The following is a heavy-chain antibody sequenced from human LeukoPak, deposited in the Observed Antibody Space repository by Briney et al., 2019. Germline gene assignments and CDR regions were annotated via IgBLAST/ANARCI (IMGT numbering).Heavy chain of an antibody. J-gene: IGHJ6*02. V-gene: IGHV3-53*05. CDR3: AKAARYCGGDCYSPVDYYGMDV. CDR2: IYSGGST. CDR1: GFTVSSNY. Sequence: GGSLRLSCAASGFTVSSNYMSWVRQAPGKGLEWVSVIYSGGSTYYADSVKGRFTISRDNSKNTLYLQMNSLRAEDTAVYYCAKAARYCGGDCYSPVDYYGMDVWGQGTTVTVSS. D-gene: IGHD2-21*02.